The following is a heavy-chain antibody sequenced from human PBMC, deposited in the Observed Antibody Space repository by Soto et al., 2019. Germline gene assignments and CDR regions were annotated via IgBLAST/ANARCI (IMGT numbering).Heavy chain of an antibody. CDR3: ASDLVAAAIGPSAFDI. CDR2: ISAYNGNT. J-gene: IGHJ3*02. CDR1: GYTFTSYG. Sequence: QVQLVQSGAEVKKPGAPVKVSCKASGYTFTSYGISWVRQAPGQGLEWMGWISAYNGNTNYAQKLQGRVTMTTDTSTSTAYLERRSVRSDDTAVYFCASDLVAAAIGPSAFDIWGQGTMVTVSS. D-gene: IGHD6-25*01. V-gene: IGHV1-18*04.